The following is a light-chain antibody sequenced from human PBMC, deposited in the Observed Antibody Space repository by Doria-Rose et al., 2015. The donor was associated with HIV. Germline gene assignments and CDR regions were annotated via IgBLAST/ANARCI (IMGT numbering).Light chain of an antibody. V-gene: IGLV2-14*03. CDR1: SSDVGGYKY. J-gene: IGLJ2*01. Sequence: QSALTQPASVSGSPGQSITISRTGTSSDVGGYKYVSWYQHFPGKAPKLLIYDVNMRPSGVSNRFSGSKSGNTASLTISGVQAEDEADYYCGSYTSSTTVIFGGGTKLTVL. CDR3: GSYTSSTTVI. CDR2: DVN.